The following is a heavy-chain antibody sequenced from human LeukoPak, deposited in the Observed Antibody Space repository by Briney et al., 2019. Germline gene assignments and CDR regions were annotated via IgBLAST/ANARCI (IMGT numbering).Heavy chain of an antibody. Sequence: ASVKVSCEASGGTFSNYAISWVRQAPGQGLEWMGGIIPIFATTNYAQKFQGRVRITADKSTTTAYMELSSLRSEDTAVYYCATGFNSGTSLVYWGQGTLVTVSS. D-gene: IGHD3-10*01. CDR2: IIPIFATT. J-gene: IGHJ4*02. V-gene: IGHV1-69*06. CDR1: GGTFSNYA. CDR3: ATGFNSGTSLVY.